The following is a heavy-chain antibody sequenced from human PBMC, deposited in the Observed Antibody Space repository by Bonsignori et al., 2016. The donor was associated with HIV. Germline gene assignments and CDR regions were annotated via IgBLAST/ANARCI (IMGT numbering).Heavy chain of an antibody. V-gene: IGHV3-21*01. D-gene: IGHD3-10*01. J-gene: IGHJ4*02. CDR2: ISSSSSYI. Sequence: PGKGLEWVSSISSSSSYIYYADSVKGRFTISRDNAKNSLYLQMNSLRAEDTAVYYCARAGNTMVRGYFDYWGQGTLVTVSS. CDR3: ARAGNTMVRGYFDY.